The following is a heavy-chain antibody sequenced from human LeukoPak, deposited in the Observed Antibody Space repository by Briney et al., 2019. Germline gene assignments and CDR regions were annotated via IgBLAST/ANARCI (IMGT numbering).Heavy chain of an antibody. J-gene: IGHJ4*02. CDR1: GFTFSSYA. CDR3: AKFPSVSSSWH. CDR2: ISGSGGST. D-gene: IGHD6-13*01. Sequence: GESLRLSCAASGFTFSSYAMSWVRQAPGKGLEWVSAISGSGGSTYYADSVKGRFTISRDNSKNTLYLQMNSLRAEDTAVYYCAKFPSVSSSWHWGQGALVTVSS. V-gene: IGHV3-23*01.